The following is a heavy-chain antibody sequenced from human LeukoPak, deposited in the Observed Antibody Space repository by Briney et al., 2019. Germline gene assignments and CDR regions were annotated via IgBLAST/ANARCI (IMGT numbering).Heavy chain of an antibody. CDR3: AKGGSSWAY. V-gene: IGHV3-30*18. CDR1: GFTFSSYG. Sequence: PGGSLRLSCAASGFTFSSYGMHWVRQAPGKGLEWVAVISYDGSNKYYADSVKGRFTTSRDNSKNTLYLQMNSLRAEDTAVYYCAKGGSSWAYWGQGTLVTVSS. D-gene: IGHD6-13*01. CDR2: ISYDGSNK. J-gene: IGHJ4*02.